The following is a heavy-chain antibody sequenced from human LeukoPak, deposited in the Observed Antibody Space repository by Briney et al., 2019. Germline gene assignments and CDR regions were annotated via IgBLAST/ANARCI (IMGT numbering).Heavy chain of an antibody. CDR2: INSDGGST. J-gene: IGHJ4*02. V-gene: IGHV3-74*01. CDR1: GFTFSSYW. Sequence: GGSLRLSCAVSGFTFSSYWMHWVRQVPGKGLVWVSRINSDGGSTTYADSAKGRFTISRDNAKNMLYLQMNSLRAEDTAVYYCARAKGSLQDWGQGTLVTVSS. D-gene: IGHD3-10*01. CDR3: ARAKGSLQD.